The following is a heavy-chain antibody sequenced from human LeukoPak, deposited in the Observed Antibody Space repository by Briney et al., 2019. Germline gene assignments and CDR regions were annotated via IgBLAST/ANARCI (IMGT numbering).Heavy chain of an antibody. CDR1: GDTSNFD. Sequence: ASVKVSCKSSGDTSNFDVNWPRQAPGQGPEWMGWINPDTHNTGFAEKFQGRLTLTRNPSIGTAYMELSGLTSDDTAVYYCARGRGVLFVGHWFDAWGQGTLVTVSS. J-gene: IGHJ5*02. V-gene: IGHV1-8*03. CDR3: ARGRGVLFVGHWFDA. CDR2: INPDTHNT. D-gene: IGHD3-10*02.